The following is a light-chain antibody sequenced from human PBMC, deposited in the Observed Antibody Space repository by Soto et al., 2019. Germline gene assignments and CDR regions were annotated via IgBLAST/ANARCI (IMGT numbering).Light chain of an antibody. CDR3: NAYTNTGARV. J-gene: IGLJ1*01. V-gene: IGLV2-14*01. Sequence: QSALTQPASVSGSPGQSITISCTGTSSDVGGYNYVSWYQQHPGKAPKLMIYEVSNRPSGVSNRFSGSKSGSTASLTISGLRAEDEALYSCNAYTNTGARVFGTGTKVTVL. CDR1: SSDVGGYNY. CDR2: EVS.